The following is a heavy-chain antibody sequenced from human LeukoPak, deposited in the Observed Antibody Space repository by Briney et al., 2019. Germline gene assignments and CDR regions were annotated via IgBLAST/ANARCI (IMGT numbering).Heavy chain of an antibody. V-gene: IGHV1-69*01. D-gene: IGHD3-22*01. CDR2: IIPMFGTA. J-gene: IGHJ1*01. Sequence: SVKVSCKASGGTFGSYVISWVRQAPGQGLEWMGGIIPMFGTANYGQKFQGRVTITADESTSTAYMELSSLRSEDTAVYYCARDLTDSSGHWGQGTLVTVSS. CDR1: GGTFGSYV. CDR3: ARDLTDSSGH.